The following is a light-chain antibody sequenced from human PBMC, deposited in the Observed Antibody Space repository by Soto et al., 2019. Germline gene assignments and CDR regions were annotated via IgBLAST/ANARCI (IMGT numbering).Light chain of an antibody. V-gene: IGLV2-14*01. J-gene: IGLJ2*01. CDR3: SSYTASSTLI. CDR1: SSDIGYYNF. Sequence: QSALTQPASVSGSPGQSITISCPGTSSDIGYYNFVSWYQQHPGKAPKLMIYEVSNRPSGVSNRFSGSKSGNTASLTISGLQAEDEADYYCSSYTASSTLIFGGGTKLTVL. CDR2: EVS.